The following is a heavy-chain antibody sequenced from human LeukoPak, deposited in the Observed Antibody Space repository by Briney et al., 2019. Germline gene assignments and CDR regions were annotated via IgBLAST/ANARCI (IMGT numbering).Heavy chain of an antibody. J-gene: IGHJ4*02. Sequence: GGSLRLSCAASGFTFSSYGMHWVRQAPGKGLEWVAAIWYDGSNKYYADSVKGRFTISRDNCKNTMYLQMNSLRAEDTAVYYCAKSSQWKDWGGDPADFDYWGQGTLVTVSS. D-gene: IGHD2-21*02. V-gene: IGHV3-33*06. CDR3: AKSSQWKDWGGDPADFDY. CDR2: IWYDGSNK. CDR1: GFTFSSYG.